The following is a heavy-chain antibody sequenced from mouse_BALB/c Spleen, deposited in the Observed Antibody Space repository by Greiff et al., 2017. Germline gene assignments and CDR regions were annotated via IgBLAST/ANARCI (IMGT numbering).Heavy chain of an antibody. V-gene: IGHV14-1*02. CDR2: IDPENGNT. CDR1: GFNIKDYY. Sequence: EVQLQQSGAELVRPGALVKLSCKASGFNIKDYYMHWVKQRPEQGLEWIGWIDPENGNTIYDPKFQGKASITADTSSNTAYLQLSSLTSEDTAVYYCARGDVVRFAYWGQGTLVTVSA. J-gene: IGHJ3*01. D-gene: IGHD1-1*02. CDR3: ARGDVVRFAY.